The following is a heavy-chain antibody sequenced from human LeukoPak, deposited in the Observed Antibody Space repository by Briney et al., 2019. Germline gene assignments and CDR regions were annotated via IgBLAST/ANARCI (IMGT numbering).Heavy chain of an antibody. CDR2: IYYSGTT. Sequence: SQTLSLTCTVSGGSISSGGYYWSWIRQHPGKGLEWIGSIYYSGTTYYNPSLKSRLNISGDTSENQFSLNLSSVTAADTAVYYCARSGTVTTWNYWGQGTLVTVSS. V-gene: IGHV4-31*03. CDR3: ARSGTVTTWNY. J-gene: IGHJ4*02. CDR1: GGSISSGGYY. D-gene: IGHD4-17*01.